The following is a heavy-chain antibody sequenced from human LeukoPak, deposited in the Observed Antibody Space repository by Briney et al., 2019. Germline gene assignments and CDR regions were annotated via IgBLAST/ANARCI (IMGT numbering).Heavy chain of an antibody. CDR3: ARDNLPLTGLPFDY. V-gene: IGHV4-39*07. CDR2: IYYSGST. CDR1: GGSISSSSYY. D-gene: IGHD3-9*01. J-gene: IGHJ4*02. Sequence: SETLSLTCTVSGGSISSSSYYWGWIRQPPGKGLERIGSIYYSGSTYYNPSLKSRVTISVDTSKNQFSLKLSSVTAADTAVYYCARDNLPLTGLPFDYWGQGTLVTVSS.